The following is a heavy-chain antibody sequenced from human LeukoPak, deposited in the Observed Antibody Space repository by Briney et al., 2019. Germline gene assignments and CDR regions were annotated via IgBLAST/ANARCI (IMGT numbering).Heavy chain of an antibody. Sequence: GGSLRLSCAASGFTFSSYGVHWVRQAPGKGLEWVAVIWYDGSNKYYADSVKGRFTISRDNSKNTLYLQMNSLRAEDTAVYYSAKALSIAVAGFDYWGQGTLVTVSS. CDR1: GFTFSSYG. J-gene: IGHJ4*02. CDR3: AKALSIAVAGFDY. CDR2: IWYDGSNK. V-gene: IGHV3-33*06. D-gene: IGHD6-19*01.